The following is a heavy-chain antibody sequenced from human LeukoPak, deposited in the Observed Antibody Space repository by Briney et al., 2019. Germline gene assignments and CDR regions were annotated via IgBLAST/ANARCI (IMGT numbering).Heavy chain of an antibody. Sequence: SETLSLTCAVYGGSFSGYYWSWIRQPPGKGLEWIGEINHSGSTNYNPSLKSRVTISVDTSKNQFSLKLSSVTAADTAVYYCARWMANYYDSSGYYPHFDYWGQGTLVTVSS. CDR2: INHSGST. J-gene: IGHJ4*02. CDR3: ARWMANYYDSSGYYPHFDY. CDR1: GGSFSGYY. D-gene: IGHD3-22*01. V-gene: IGHV4-34*01.